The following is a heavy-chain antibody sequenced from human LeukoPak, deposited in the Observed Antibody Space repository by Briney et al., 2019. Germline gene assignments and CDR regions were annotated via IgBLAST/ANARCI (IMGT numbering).Heavy chain of an antibody. V-gene: IGHV4-39*01. CDR2: IYYSGST. J-gene: IGHJ5*02. Sequence: SETLSLTCTVSGGSISSSSYYWGWIRQPPGKGLEWIGSIYYSGSTYYNPSLKSRVTISVDASKNQFSLKLSSVTAADTAVYYCARQEVLLWFGELLPTDKFDPWGQGTVVTVSS. CDR1: GGSISSSSYY. D-gene: IGHD3-10*01. CDR3: ARQEVLLWFGELLPTDKFDP.